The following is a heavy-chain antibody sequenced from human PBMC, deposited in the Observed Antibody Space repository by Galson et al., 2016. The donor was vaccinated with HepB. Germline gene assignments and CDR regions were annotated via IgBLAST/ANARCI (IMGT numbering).Heavy chain of an antibody. CDR1: GYTFSSYG. CDR2: ISPYNGDI. Sequence: SVKVSCKASGYTFSSYGITWMRQAPGQGLEWMGWISPYNGDINYAQNLQGRATMTIDTSTSTAYMEVRSLRLDDTAVYYCARDLAASVTDAFDIWGQGTMVTVSS. CDR3: ARDLAASVTDAFDI. V-gene: IGHV1-18*01. D-gene: IGHD6-13*01. J-gene: IGHJ3*02.